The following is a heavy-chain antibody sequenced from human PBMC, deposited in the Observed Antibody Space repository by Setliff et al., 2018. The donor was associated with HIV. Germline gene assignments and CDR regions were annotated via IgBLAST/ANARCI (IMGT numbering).Heavy chain of an antibody. J-gene: IGHJ2*01. Sequence: GASVKVSCKTSGGTFSSYGVSWVRQAPGQGLQWMGGIIPIFGTTDYTQWFQGRVTITTDEPATTVYMELSSLRSDDTAVYYCARGRRSDYYDSNGYLYYYFDLWGRGTLVTVSS. V-gene: IGHV1-69*05. CDR3: ARGRRSDYYDSNGYLYYYFDL. D-gene: IGHD3-22*01. CDR1: GGTFSSYG. CDR2: IIPIFGTT.